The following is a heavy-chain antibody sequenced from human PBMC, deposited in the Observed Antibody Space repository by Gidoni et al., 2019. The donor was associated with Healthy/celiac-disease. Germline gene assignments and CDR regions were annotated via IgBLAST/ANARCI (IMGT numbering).Heavy chain of an antibody. CDR2: ISWNSGSI. D-gene: IGHD3-9*01. CDR1: GFTFDDYA. CDR3: AKDMGLGLDY. J-gene: IGHJ4*02. V-gene: IGHV3-9*01. Sequence: ELQLVESGGGLVQPGRSLRLSCAASGFTFDDYAMHWVRQAPGKGLGWVSGISWNSGSIGYADSVKGRFTISRDNAKNSLYLQMNSLRAEDTALYYCAKDMGLGLDYWGQGTLVTVSS.